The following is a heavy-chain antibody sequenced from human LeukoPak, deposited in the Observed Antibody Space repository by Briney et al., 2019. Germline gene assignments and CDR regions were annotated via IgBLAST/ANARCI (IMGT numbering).Heavy chain of an antibody. CDR3: ARSPPDYGDSYYYYYMDA. J-gene: IGHJ6*03. D-gene: IGHD4-17*01. V-gene: IGHV1-18*01. Sequence: ASVKVSCKASGYTFTSYGISWVRQAPGQGLEWMGWISAYNGNTNYAQKLQGRVTMTTDTSTSTVYMELSSLRSEDTAVYYCARSPPDYGDSYYYYYMDAWGKGTTVTISS. CDR1: GYTFTSYG. CDR2: ISAYNGNT.